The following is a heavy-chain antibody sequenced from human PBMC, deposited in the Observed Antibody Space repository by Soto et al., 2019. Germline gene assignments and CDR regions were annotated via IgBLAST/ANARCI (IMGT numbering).Heavy chain of an antibody. V-gene: IGHV1-18*01. D-gene: IGHD3-22*01. Sequence: GASVKVSCKASGYTFTSYGISWVRQAPGQGLEWMGWISAYNGNTNYAQKLQGSVTMTTGTSTSTAYMELRSLRSDDTAVYYCARGYYYDSSGYRPHYYYGMDVWGQGTTVTVSS. J-gene: IGHJ6*02. CDR3: ARGYYYDSSGYRPHYYYGMDV. CDR1: GYTFTSYG. CDR2: ISAYNGNT.